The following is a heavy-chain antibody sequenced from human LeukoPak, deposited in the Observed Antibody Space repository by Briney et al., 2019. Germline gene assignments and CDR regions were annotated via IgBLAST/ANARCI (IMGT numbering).Heavy chain of an antibody. J-gene: IGHJ6*02. CDR3: ARDQSPTQLRFFYGMDV. CDR1: GGTFSSYA. D-gene: IGHD3-3*01. Sequence: VASVKVSCKASGGTFSSYAISWVRQAPGQGLEWMGGIIPIFGTANYAQKFQGRATITADESTSTAYMELSSLRSEDTAVYYCARDQSPTQLRFFYGMDVWGQGTTVTVSS. CDR2: IIPIFGTA. V-gene: IGHV1-69*01.